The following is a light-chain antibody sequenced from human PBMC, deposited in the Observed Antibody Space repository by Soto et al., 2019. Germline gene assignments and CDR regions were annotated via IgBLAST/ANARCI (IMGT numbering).Light chain of an antibody. Sequence: DIQMTQSPSSLSASVGDRVTITCRASQSISNNLNWYQQKPGKAPKLLIYDASSLQSGVPSRFNGSGSRTDFTLTISSLQPEDFATYYCQQSYSTPPLTFGGGTKVEIK. CDR1: QSISNN. J-gene: IGKJ4*01. CDR3: QQSYSTPPLT. CDR2: DAS. V-gene: IGKV1-39*01.